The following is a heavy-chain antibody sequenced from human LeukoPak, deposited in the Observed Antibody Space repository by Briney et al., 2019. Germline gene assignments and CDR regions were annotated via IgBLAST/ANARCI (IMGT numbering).Heavy chain of an antibody. CDR1: GFTFDDHA. J-gene: IGHJ4*02. V-gene: IGHV3-9*01. CDR2: ISWNSGGI. D-gene: IGHD6-6*01. Sequence: PGGSLRLSCEASGFTFDDHAMHWVRQAPGKGLEWVSGISWNSGGIAYADSVKGRFTISRDNAKNSLYLRMNSLRAEDTALYYCSRVSAYTTSSGEFDYWGQGTLVTVSS. CDR3: SRVSAYTTSSGEFDY.